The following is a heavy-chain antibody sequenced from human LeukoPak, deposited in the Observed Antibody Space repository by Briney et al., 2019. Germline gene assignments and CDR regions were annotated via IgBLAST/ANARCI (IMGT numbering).Heavy chain of an antibody. D-gene: IGHD6-19*01. CDR3: AKDRDSGWYTFYY. CDR2: ISASGGST. Sequence: GGSLRLACAASGFTFSSYAMSWVRQAPGKGLEWVPTISASGGSTYYADSVKGRFTISRDNSKNTLYLQMNGLRAEDTAVYYCAKDRDSGWYTFYYWGQGTLVTVSS. CDR1: GFTFSSYA. V-gene: IGHV3-23*01. J-gene: IGHJ4*02.